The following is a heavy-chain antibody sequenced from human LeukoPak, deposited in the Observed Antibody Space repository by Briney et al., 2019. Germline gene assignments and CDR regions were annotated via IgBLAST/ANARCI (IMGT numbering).Heavy chain of an antibody. CDR2: IASSGRTI. D-gene: IGHD4-17*01. CDR1: GFTFSNYE. CDR3: AKGDYGDCY. V-gene: IGHV3-48*03. Sequence: GGSLRLSCSASGFTFSNYEMNWVRQAPGKGLEWVSYIASSGRTIYYADSVKGRFTISRDNSKNTLYMQMSSLRAEDTAVYYCAKGDYGDCYWGQGTLVTVSS. J-gene: IGHJ4*02.